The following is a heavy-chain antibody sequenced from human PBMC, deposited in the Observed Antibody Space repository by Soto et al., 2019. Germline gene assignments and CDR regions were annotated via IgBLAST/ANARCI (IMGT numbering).Heavy chain of an antibody. Sequence: GGSLRLSCAASGFTFSSYWMSWVRQAPGKGLEWVANIKQDGSEKYYVDSVKGRFTISRDNAKNSLYLQMNSLRAEDTAVYYCAKDLLPKATVTQSHYYYYGMDVWGQGTTVTVSS. J-gene: IGHJ6*02. CDR1: GFTFSSYW. V-gene: IGHV3-7*01. D-gene: IGHD4-17*01. CDR2: IKQDGSEK. CDR3: AKDLLPKATVTQSHYYYYGMDV.